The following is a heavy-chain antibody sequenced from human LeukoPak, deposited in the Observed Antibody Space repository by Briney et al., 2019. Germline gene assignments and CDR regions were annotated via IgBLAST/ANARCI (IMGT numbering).Heavy chain of an antibody. Sequence: GGSLRLSCAASGFTFSSYSMNWVRQAPGKGLEWLSYISSSSSTIYYADSVKGRFTISRDNAKNSLYLQMNSLRAEDTAVYYCARGDCSGGSCYLSLTTIDYWGQGTLVTVSS. J-gene: IGHJ4*02. V-gene: IGHV3-48*01. D-gene: IGHD2-15*01. CDR2: ISSSSSTI. CDR1: GFTFSSYS. CDR3: ARGDCSGGSCYLSLTTIDY.